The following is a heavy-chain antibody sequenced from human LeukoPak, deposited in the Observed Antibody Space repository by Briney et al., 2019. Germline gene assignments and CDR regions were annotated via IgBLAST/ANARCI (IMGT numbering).Heavy chain of an antibody. CDR2: INPNGGST. V-gene: IGHV1-46*01. J-gene: IGHJ6*02. CDR1: GYTFTTYY. D-gene: IGHD3-10*01. Sequence: ASMKVSCKASGYTFTTYYMHWVRQAPGQGLEWMAIINPNGGSTTYAQKFQGRVTMTRDTSTSTVYMELSSLRSEDTAVYYCARGGYSGSFLYYYYGMDVWGQGTTVTVSS. CDR3: ARGGYSGSFLYYYYGMDV.